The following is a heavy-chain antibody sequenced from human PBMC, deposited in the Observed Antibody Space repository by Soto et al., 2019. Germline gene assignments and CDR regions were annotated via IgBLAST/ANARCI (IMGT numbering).Heavy chain of an antibody. J-gene: IGHJ4*02. D-gene: IGHD1-7*01. Sequence: PGASLKISCEGSGYNFGAYWIGWVRQMPGNGLEWMGIIFPGDSDTRYRTSFQGQFTSSVDRSINPAYLQWSSLKASDTAMYFCARCGIIGTPPYYWGQGTQVTVSS. CDR3: ARCGIIGTPPYY. CDR2: IFPGDSDT. CDR1: GYNFGAYW. V-gene: IGHV5-51*01.